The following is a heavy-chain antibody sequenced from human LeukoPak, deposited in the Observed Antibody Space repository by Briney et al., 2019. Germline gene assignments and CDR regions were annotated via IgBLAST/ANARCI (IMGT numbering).Heavy chain of an antibody. CDR1: GGFFITYY. J-gene: IGHJ5*02. Sequence: PSETLSRTCAVYGGFFITYYWSWICQPPGKGLEWIGEITHSGSTNYNPSLKSRVTISLDRSKNQFSLKLSSVTAADTAVYYCARYRGKTTVSSLDWFDPWGQGTLVTVSS. CDR2: ITHSGST. CDR3: ARYRGKTTVSSLDWFDP. V-gene: IGHV4-34*01. D-gene: IGHD4-11*01.